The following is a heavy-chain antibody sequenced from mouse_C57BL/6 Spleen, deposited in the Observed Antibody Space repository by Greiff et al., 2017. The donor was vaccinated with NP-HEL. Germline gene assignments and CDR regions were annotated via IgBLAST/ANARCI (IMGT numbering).Heavy chain of an antibody. Sequence: VQLQQSGAELVKPGASVKLSCTASGYTFTEYSIHWVQQRSGQGLEWIGWFYPGSGSIKYNEKFKDKATLTVDKSSSTVYMELSRWTAEGSAVYFCARHEEVDGYGWFAYWGQGTLVTVSA. CDR1: GYTFTEYS. J-gene: IGHJ3*01. D-gene: IGHD2-2*01. CDR3: ARHEEVDGYGWFAY. CDR2: FYPGSGSI. V-gene: IGHV1-62-2*01.